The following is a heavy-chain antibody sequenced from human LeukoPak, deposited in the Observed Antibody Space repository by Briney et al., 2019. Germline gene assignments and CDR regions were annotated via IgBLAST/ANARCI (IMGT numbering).Heavy chain of an antibody. CDR2: INPNSGGT. D-gene: IGHD2-2*01. V-gene: IGHV1-2*02. Sequence: ASVKVSCKASGYTFTGYYMHWVRQAPGQGLERMGWINPNSGGTNYAQTFQGRVTMTRDTSISTAYMELSRLRSDDTAVYYCAGGIPAASGKKNYYYYGMDVWGQGTTVTVSS. CDR3: AGGIPAASGKKNYYYYGMDV. CDR1: GYTFTGYY. J-gene: IGHJ6*02.